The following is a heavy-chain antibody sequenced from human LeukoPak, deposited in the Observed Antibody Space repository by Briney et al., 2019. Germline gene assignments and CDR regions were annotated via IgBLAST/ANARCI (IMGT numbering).Heavy chain of an antibody. Sequence: SETLSLTCTVSGGSISSYYWSWIRQPAGKGLEWIGRIYTSGSTNYNPSLMSRVTMSVGTSKDQFSLKLSSVTAADTAVYYRARWYYYDSSGYFWFDPWGQGTLVTVSS. V-gene: IGHV4-4*07. CDR3: ARWYYYDSSGYFWFDP. CDR1: GGSISSYY. D-gene: IGHD3-22*01. CDR2: IYTSGST. J-gene: IGHJ5*02.